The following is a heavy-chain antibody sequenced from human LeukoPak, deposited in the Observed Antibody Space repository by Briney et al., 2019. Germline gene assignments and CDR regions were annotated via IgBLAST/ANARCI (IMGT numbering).Heavy chain of an antibody. CDR2: INPSGGST. Sequence: GASVKVSCKASGYTFTSYYMHWVRQAPGQGLEWMGIINPSGGSTSYAQKFQGRVTMTRDTSTSTVYMELSSLRSEDTAVYYCAREGSGTVLTVPWAFDIWGQGTMVTVSS. CDR1: GYTFTSYY. V-gene: IGHV1-46*01. J-gene: IGHJ3*02. CDR3: AREGSGTVLTVPWAFDI. D-gene: IGHD4/OR15-4a*01.